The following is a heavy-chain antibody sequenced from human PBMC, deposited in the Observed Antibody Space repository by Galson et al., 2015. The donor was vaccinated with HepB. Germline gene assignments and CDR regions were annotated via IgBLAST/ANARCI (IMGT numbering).Heavy chain of an antibody. CDR3: AMLRAYCGGDCYLGAVDI. CDR1: GYSFTSYW. Sequence: QSGAEVKKPGESLKISCKGSGYSFTSYWIGWVRQMPGKGLEWMGIIYPGDSDTRYSPSFQGQVTISADKSISTAYLQWSSLKASDTAMYYCAMLRAYCGGDCYLGAVDIWGQGTMVTVSS. J-gene: IGHJ3*02. D-gene: IGHD2-21*02. V-gene: IGHV5-51*01. CDR2: IYPGDSDT.